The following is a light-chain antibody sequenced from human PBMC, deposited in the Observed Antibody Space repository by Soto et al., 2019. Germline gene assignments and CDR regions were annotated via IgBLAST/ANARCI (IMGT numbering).Light chain of an antibody. J-gene: IGKJ1*01. V-gene: IGKV3-15*01. CDR3: QQYNNWWT. Sequence: EIVMTQSPATLSVSPGERATLSCRASQSVRSNLAWYQQKPGQAPRLLIYGASTRATGIPARFSGSGSGTEFSLTIRSLQSEDFAVYYCQQYNNWWTFAQGTKVDIK. CDR1: QSVRSN. CDR2: GAS.